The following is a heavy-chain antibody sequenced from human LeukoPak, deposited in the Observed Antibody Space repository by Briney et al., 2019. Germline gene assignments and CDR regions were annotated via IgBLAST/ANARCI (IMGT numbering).Heavy chain of an antibody. CDR3: ARDDYYDSSGYPQVY. J-gene: IGHJ4*02. CDR1: GGSISSGDYY. Sequence: SETLSLTCTVSGGSISSGDYYWSWIRQPPGKGLEWIGYIYYSRSTYYNPSLKSRVTISVDTSKNQFSLKLSSVTAADTAVYYCARDDYYDSSGYPQVYWGQGTLVTVSS. D-gene: IGHD3-22*01. V-gene: IGHV4-30-4*08. CDR2: IYYSRST.